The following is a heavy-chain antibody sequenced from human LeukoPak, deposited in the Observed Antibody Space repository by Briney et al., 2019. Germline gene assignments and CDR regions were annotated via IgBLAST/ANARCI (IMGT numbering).Heavy chain of an antibody. Sequence: GGSLRLSCAASGFTFSSYGMRWVRQAPGKGLEWVSAISGSGGSTYYADSVKGRFTISRDNSKNTLYLQMHSLRAEDTAVYYCAKVPERWLQRLFDYWGQGTLVTVSS. CDR3: AKVPERWLQRLFDY. CDR2: ISGSGGST. D-gene: IGHD5-24*01. V-gene: IGHV3-23*01. J-gene: IGHJ4*02. CDR1: GFTFSSYG.